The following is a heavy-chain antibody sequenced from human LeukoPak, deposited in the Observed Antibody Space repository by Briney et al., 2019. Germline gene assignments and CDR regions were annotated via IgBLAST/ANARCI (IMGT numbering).Heavy chain of an antibody. V-gene: IGHV4-4*02. Sequence: PSGTLSLTCAVSGGSISSSNWWSWIRQPPGKGLEWIGEINHSGSTNYNPSLKSRVTISVDTSKNQFSLKLSSVTAADTAVYYCARQKYCGGDCGGAFDIWGQGTMVTVSS. D-gene: IGHD2-21*02. CDR1: GGSISSSNW. CDR3: ARQKYCGGDCGGAFDI. J-gene: IGHJ3*02. CDR2: INHSGST.